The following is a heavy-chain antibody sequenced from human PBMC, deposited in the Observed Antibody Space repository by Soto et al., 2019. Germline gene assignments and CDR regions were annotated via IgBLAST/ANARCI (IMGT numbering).Heavy chain of an antibody. CDR3: ARIFKKGATTPYYFDY. V-gene: IGHV2-70*01. Sequence: SGPTLVNPTQTLTLPCTFSGFSLSTSGMCVSWIRQPPGKALEWLALIDWDDDKYYSTSLKTRLTISKDTSKNQVVLTMTNMDPVDTATYYCARIFKKGATTPYYFDYWGQGTLVTVSS. CDR2: IDWDDDK. J-gene: IGHJ4*02. CDR1: GFSLSTSGMC. D-gene: IGHD1-26*01.